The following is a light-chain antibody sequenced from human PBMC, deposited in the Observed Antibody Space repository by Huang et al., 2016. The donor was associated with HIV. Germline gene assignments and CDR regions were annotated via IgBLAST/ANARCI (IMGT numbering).Light chain of an antibody. Sequence: EVVMTQTPATLSVSPGERATLSCRASQSVRNDLAWYQQKPGQAPRLLIYGGSARATGIPARFSGSGSGAEVTLTISSLQSEDFAVYYCQQYNNLWTFGQGTKVEIK. CDR3: QQYNNLWT. CDR2: GGS. V-gene: IGKV3-15*01. J-gene: IGKJ1*01. CDR1: QSVRND.